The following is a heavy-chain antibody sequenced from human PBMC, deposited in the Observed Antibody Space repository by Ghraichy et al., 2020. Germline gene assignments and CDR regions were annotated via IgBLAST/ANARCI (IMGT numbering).Heavy chain of an antibody. CDR1: GFTFSTYS. CDR3: ASDWNFIPEGGDY. J-gene: IGHJ4*02. D-gene: IGHD1-7*01. V-gene: IGHV3-30*04. CDR2: ISHDGSKK. Sequence: GGSLRLSCAASGFTFSTYSMHWVRQAPGKGLEWVAAISHDGSKKFYADSVEGRFTISRDDSESTLYLQMNSLRAEDTAVYYCASDWNFIPEGGDYWGQGTLGTLPS.